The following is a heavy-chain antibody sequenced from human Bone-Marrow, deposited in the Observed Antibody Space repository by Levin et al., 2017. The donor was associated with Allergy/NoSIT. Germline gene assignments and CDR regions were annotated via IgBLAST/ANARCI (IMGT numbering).Heavy chain of an antibody. J-gene: IGHJ1*01. D-gene: IGHD6-25*01. Sequence: GESLKISCEASGFTFSNYAMSWVRQAPGKGLEWVSTISGTAYSTYYANSVTGRFTISRDNSKNTLYLQMNSLKAEDTAVYYCANGGEQRQVQSPEDFWGQGTLVTVSS. CDR3: ANGGEQRQVQSPEDF. CDR1: GFTFSNYA. V-gene: IGHV3-23*05. CDR2: ISGTAYST.